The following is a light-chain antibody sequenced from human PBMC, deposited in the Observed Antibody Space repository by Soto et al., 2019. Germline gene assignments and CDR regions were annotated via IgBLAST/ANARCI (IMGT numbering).Light chain of an antibody. CDR1: QIISNW. CDR2: DAS. CDR3: QQYNSYSYT. Sequence: DIQMTQSPSTLSASVGDRVTITCRASQIISNWLAWFQQKPGKAPKLLIYDASFLESGVPSRFSGSGSGTEFTLTISNLQPDDFATYYCQQYNSYSYTFG. V-gene: IGKV1-5*01. J-gene: IGKJ2*01.